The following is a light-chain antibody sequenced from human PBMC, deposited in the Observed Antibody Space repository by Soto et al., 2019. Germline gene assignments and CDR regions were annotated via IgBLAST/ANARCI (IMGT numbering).Light chain of an antibody. V-gene: IGKV1-5*03. CDR2: KAS. Sequence: DIPMTQSPSTLSASVGDRVTITCRASQSIGNWLAWYQQKPGTAPKLVIYKASSLETGVPSRFSGSGSGTEFTLTISSLQPYDFATYYCQQYNGYSYTFGQGTTLEIK. J-gene: IGKJ2*01. CDR1: QSIGNW. CDR3: QQYNGYSYT.